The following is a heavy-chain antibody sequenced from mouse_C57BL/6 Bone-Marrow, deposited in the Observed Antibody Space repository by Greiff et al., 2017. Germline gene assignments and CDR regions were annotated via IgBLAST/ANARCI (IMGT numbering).Heavy chain of an antibody. CDR1: GYAFSSYW. V-gene: IGHV1-80*01. Sequence: QVQLQQSGAELVKPGASVKISCKASGYAFSSYWMNWVKQRPGKGLEWIGQIYPGDGDTNYNGKFKGKATLTADKSSSTAYMQLSSLTSEDSAVYFCARRRQLRLPWFAYWGQGTLVTVSA. CDR3: ARRRQLRLPWFAY. J-gene: IGHJ3*01. CDR2: IYPGDGDT. D-gene: IGHD3-2*02.